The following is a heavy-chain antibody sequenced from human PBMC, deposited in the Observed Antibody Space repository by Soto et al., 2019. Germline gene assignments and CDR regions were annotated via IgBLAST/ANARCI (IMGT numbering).Heavy chain of an antibody. CDR1: GAFISGYY. V-gene: IGHV4-4*07. CDR2: IYTSGST. J-gene: IGHJ5*01. D-gene: IGHD6-13*01. Sequence: SSETLSLTCTVSGAFISGYYWSWIRQPAGKGLEWIGRIYTSGSTKYSPSLKSRATMSVDTSKKQFSLKLNSVTAADTAVYYCARESTVAGTDNWFDSWGQGTLVTVSS. CDR3: ARESTVAGTDNWFDS.